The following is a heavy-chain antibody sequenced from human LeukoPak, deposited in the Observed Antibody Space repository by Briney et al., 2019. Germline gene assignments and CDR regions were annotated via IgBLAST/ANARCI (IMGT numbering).Heavy chain of an antibody. CDR2: INHSGST. CDR1: GGSFSGYY. V-gene: IGHV4-34*01. Sequence: SETLSLTCAVYGGSFSGYYWSWIRQPPGKGLEWIGEINHSGSTNYNPALKKGVTISVDTSKNQLSLKLSSVTAADTAVYYFARKVGGGYYGYWGQGTLVTVSS. J-gene: IGHJ4*02. D-gene: IGHD3-3*01. CDR3: ARKVGGGYYGY.